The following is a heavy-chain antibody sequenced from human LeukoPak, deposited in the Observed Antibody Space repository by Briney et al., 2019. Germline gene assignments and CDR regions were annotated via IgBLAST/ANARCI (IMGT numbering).Heavy chain of an antibody. CDR2: INHSGST. CDR3: ARDPNYYDSSGCFDY. V-gene: IGHV4-34*01. J-gene: IGHJ4*02. D-gene: IGHD3-22*01. Sequence: SETLSLTCAVYGGSFSGYYWSWIRQPPGKGLGWIGEINHSGSTNYNPSLKSRVTISVDTSKNQFSLKLSSVTAADTAVYYCARDPNYYDSSGCFDYWGQGTLVTVSS. CDR1: GGSFSGYY.